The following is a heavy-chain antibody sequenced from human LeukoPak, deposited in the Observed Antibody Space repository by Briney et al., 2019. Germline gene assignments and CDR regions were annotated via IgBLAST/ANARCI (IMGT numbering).Heavy chain of an antibody. CDR1: GFTFSCYS. CDR2: VSYDGSNK. D-gene: IGHD3-16*01. J-gene: IGHJ6*02. CDR3: ARGSGGRSSYNFYGMDV. Sequence: GGAQSLPCAACGFTFSCYSMLWVRQAPAKGLEGVAIVSYDGSNKYYAGSVKGRFTISRDNSKNTLYLQMNSLRAEDTAVYYCARGSGGRSSYNFYGMDVWGQGTTVTVSS. V-gene: IGHV3-30-3*01.